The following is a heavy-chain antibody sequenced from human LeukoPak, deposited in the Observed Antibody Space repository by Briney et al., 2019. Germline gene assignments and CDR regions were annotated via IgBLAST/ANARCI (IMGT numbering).Heavy chain of an antibody. J-gene: IGHJ3*02. CDR2: ISCGGRST. V-gene: IGHV3-23*01. D-gene: IGHD3-10*01. CDR3: ARGRGADAFDI. CDR1: GFTFSSYA. Sequence: GGALRLSCAASGFTFSSYAMSWVRQAPGKGLEWVSAISCGGRSTYYAASVRGRFTISRDNSKNTLYLQMNSLRAEDTAVYYCARGRGADAFDIWGQGTMVTVSS.